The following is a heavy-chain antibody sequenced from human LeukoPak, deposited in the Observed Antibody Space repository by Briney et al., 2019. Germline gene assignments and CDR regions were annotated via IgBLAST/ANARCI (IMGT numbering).Heavy chain of an antibody. CDR3: VRGVTRGYIYAD. V-gene: IGHV4-30-4*07. CDR1: GGSISSGGYS. J-gene: IGHJ4*02. Sequence: PSETLSLTCAVSGGSISSGGYSWWWVRQPPGKGLEWIGYVFTTGTTYYNPSLNSRVTISLDMSKNQFFLKLRSVTAADTAVYFYVRGVTRGYIYADWGQGTLVTVSS. D-gene: IGHD5-18*01. CDR2: VFTTGTT.